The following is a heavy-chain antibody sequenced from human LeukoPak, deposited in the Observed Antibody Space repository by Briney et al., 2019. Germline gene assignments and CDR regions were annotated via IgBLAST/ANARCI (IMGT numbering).Heavy chain of an antibody. J-gene: IGHJ5*02. D-gene: IGHD3-22*01. CDR3: ARGRMYYDSSGYYYSEYNWFDP. CDR1: GGSISSSNW. CDR2: IYHSGST. Sequence: TSETLSLTCAVSGGSISSSNWWSWIRPPPGKGLEWIGEIYHSGSTNYNPSLKSRVTISVDTSKNQFSLKLSSVTAADTAVYYCARGRMYYDSSGYYYSEYNWFDPWGQGTLVTVSS. V-gene: IGHV4-4*02.